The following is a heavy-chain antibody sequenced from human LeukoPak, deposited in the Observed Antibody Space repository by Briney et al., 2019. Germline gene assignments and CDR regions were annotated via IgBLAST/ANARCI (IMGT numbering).Heavy chain of an antibody. CDR1: GGALSSYA. J-gene: IGHJ6*03. CDR3: ARDMGDGYNRGYYYYYMDV. CDR2: IIPIFGTA. Sequence: SVKVSCKASGGALSSYAISWVRQAPGQGLEWMGGIIPIFGTANYAQKFQGRVTITTDESTSTAYMELSSLRSEDTAVYYCARDMGDGYNRGYYYYYMDVWGKGTTVTVSS. D-gene: IGHD5-24*01. V-gene: IGHV1-69*05.